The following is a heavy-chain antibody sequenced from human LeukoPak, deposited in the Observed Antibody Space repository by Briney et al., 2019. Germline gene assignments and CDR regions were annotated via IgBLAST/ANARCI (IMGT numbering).Heavy chain of an antibody. CDR2: ILYSGST. Sequence: SETPSLTCTVSGGSISYSNYYWGWIRQPPGKGLEWIGSILYSGSTYYNPSLKSRVTISVDTSKKQFSLKMSSVTAADTAVYYCARPSNHYDTSGYRGFDPWGQGTLVTISS. V-gene: IGHV4-39*01. D-gene: IGHD3-22*01. CDR1: GGSISYSNYY. J-gene: IGHJ5*02. CDR3: ARPSNHYDTSGYRGFDP.